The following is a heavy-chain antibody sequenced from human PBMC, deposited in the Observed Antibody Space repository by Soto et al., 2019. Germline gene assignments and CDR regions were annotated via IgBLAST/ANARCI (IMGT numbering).Heavy chain of an antibody. Sequence: QVQLVQSGAEVKKPGCSVKVSCKSSGGTFGSYAISWVRQAPGQGLEWMGGVIPIFGTPHYAQKFHGRVTITADIPTSTAYLELSSLKSADTAVYYCAKIRWTISLQEEDAIWGQGTLVTVSS. J-gene: IGHJ4*02. D-gene: IGHD2-15*01. V-gene: IGHV1-69*06. CDR1: GGTFGSYA. CDR3: AKIRWTISLQEEDAI. CDR2: VIPIFGTP.